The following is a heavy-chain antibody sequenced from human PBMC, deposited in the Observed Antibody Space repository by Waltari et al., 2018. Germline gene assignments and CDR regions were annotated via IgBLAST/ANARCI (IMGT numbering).Heavy chain of an antibody. D-gene: IGHD1-26*01. Sequence: QLQLQESGPGLVKPSETLSLTCTVSGSSIISRSYYWGWIRQPPEKGLEWIASMHYSGSTFYNPSLKSRVTISVDTAQNQFSLKLTSVNAADTAVYYCAGHGGSYLDPDYWGQGTLVTVSS. CDR3: AGHGGSYLDPDY. CDR2: MHYSGST. V-gene: IGHV4-39*01. J-gene: IGHJ4*02. CDR1: GSSIISRSYY.